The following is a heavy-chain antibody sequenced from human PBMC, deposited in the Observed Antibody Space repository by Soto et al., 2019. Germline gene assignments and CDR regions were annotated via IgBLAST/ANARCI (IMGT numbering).Heavy chain of an antibody. Sequence: GGSLRLSCAASGFTFSSYAMHWVRQAPGKGLEWVAVISYDGSNKYYADSVKGRFTISRDNSKNTLYLQMNSLRAEDTAVYYCARPLWRDDYNWGYFXLWGRGTLVTVSS. CDR3: ARPLWRDDYNWGYFXL. J-gene: IGHJ2*01. CDR2: ISYDGSNK. D-gene: IGHD4-4*01. V-gene: IGHV3-30-3*01. CDR1: GFTFSSYA.